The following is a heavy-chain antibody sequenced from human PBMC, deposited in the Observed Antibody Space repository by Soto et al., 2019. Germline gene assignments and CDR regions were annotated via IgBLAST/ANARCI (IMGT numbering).Heavy chain of an antibody. Sequence: SVKVSCKASGGTFSSYAISWVRQAPGQGLEWMGGIIPIFGTANYAQKFQGRVTITADKSTSTAYLELSSLRSEDTAVYYCARDQDDSSGSCMDVWGQGTTVTVSS. D-gene: IGHD3-22*01. V-gene: IGHV1-69*06. CDR2: IIPIFGTA. CDR3: ARDQDDSSGSCMDV. CDR1: GGTFSSYA. J-gene: IGHJ6*02.